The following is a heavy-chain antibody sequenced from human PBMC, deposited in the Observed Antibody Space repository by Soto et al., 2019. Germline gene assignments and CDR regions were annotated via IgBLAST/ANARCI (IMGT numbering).Heavy chain of an antibody. CDR1: GFTFSSYG. CDR3: AKDYRWKGYCSSTSCPYGPLDY. J-gene: IGHJ4*02. Sequence: GGSLRLSCAASGFTFSSYGMHWVRQAPGKGLEWVAVISYDGSNKYYADSVKGRFTISRDNSKNTLYLQMNSLRAEDTAVYYCAKDYRWKGYCSSTSCPYGPLDYWGQGTLVTVSS. CDR2: ISYDGSNK. D-gene: IGHD2-2*01. V-gene: IGHV3-30*18.